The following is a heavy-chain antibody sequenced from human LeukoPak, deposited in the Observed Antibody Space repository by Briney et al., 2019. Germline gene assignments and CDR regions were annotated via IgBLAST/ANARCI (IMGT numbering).Heavy chain of an antibody. J-gene: IGHJ4*02. CDR1: GGTFSSYT. CDR2: IITILGIA. CDR3: ARAGTSSFDY. Sequence: ASVKVSCKASGGTFSSYTISWVRQAPGQGLEWMGRIITILGIANYAQKFQGRVTITADKSTSTAYMELSSLRSEDTAVYYCARAGTSSFDYWGQGTLVTVSS. V-gene: IGHV1-69*02. D-gene: IGHD1-1*01.